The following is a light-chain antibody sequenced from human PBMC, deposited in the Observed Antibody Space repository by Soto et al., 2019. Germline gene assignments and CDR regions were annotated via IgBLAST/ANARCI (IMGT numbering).Light chain of an antibody. CDR1: QGISNY. CDR3: QRPYNAPLT. J-gene: IGKJ4*01. V-gene: IGKV1-27*01. Sequence: DIQLTQSPSSLSASVGDRVTITCRVSQGISNYFNWYRQKPGKVPKLLIYSASNLQSGVPSRFSGIGSWTDFTLTISSLQSEDGATYYGQRPYNAPLTFGGGTRVEIK. CDR2: SAS.